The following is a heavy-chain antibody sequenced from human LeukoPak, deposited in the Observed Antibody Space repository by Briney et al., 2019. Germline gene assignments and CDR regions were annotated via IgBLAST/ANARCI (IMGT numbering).Heavy chain of an antibody. J-gene: IGHJ4*02. V-gene: IGHV1-69*04. Sequence: GGSLRLSCAASGFTFGGYAMSWVRQAPGKGLEWMGRIIPILGIANYAQKFQGRVTITADKSTSTAYMELSSLRSEDTAVYYCARLDTAAYWGQGTLVTVSS. CDR3: ARLDTAAY. D-gene: IGHD5-18*01. CDR2: IIPILGIA. CDR1: GFTFGGYA.